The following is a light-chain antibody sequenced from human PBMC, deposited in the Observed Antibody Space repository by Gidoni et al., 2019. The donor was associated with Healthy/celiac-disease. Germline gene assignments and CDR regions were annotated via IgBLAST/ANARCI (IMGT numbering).Light chain of an antibody. CDR2: QDS. CDR3: QAWDSSKGV. CDR1: KLGDKY. Sequence: PSVSVSPGQTASITCSGDKLGDKYACWYQQKPGQSPVLVIYQDSKRPSGIPERFSGSNSGNTATLTISGTQAMDEADYYCQAWDSSKGVFGTGTKVTVL. V-gene: IGLV3-1*01. J-gene: IGLJ1*01.